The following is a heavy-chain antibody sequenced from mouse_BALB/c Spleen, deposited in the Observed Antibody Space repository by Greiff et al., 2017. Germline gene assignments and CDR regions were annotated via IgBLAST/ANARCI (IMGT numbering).Heavy chain of an antibody. J-gene: IGHJ2*01. CDR2: IYPGDGDT. Sequence: VKLQQSGAELARPGASVKLSCKASGYTFTSYWMQWVKQRPGQGLEWIGAIYPGDGDTRYTQKFKGKATLTADKSSSTAYMQLSSLASEDSAVYYCARELGQDYWGQGTTLTVSS. CDR3: ARELGQDY. D-gene: IGHD4-1*01. V-gene: IGHV1-87*01. CDR1: GYTFTSYW.